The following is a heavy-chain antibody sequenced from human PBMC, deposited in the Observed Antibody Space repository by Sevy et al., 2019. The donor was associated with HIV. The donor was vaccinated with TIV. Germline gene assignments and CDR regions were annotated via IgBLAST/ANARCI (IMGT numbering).Heavy chain of an antibody. CDR1: GFTFSDYY. CDR3: ASVLWSSGYPNY. Sequence: GGSLILSCAASGFTFSDYYMSWIRQAPGKGLEWVSYISSSGSIIYYADSVKGRFTISRDNAKNSLYLQMNSPRAEDTAVYYCASVLWSSGYPNYWGQGTLVTVSS. D-gene: IGHD6-19*01. V-gene: IGHV3-11*01. CDR2: ISSSGSII. J-gene: IGHJ4*02.